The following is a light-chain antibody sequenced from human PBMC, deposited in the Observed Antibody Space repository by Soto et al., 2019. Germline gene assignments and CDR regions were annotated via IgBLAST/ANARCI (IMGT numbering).Light chain of an antibody. J-gene: IGKJ4*01. CDR3: QQRANWPLLT. CDR1: QTISHY. V-gene: IGKV3-11*01. CDR2: DTS. Sequence: EIVLTQSPDTLSLYPGERAILSCRASQTISHYLAWYQQKPGQAPRLLIYDTSTRATGVPARFSGSGSGPVFTLTISSLEPEDSAVYYCQQRANWPLLTLGGGTKLAIK.